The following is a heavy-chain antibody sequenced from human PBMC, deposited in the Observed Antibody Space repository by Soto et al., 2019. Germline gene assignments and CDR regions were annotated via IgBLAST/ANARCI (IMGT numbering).Heavy chain of an antibody. Sequence: QLHLVQSGAVVKKPGASVTVSCSASGYPVTAYYMHWVRQAPGRGLEWMGGINPATGAAKYTQTFQGRVTMTRDTSTSTVFMELSGLTSEDKAVFSCARGGGVGVAGSAAFDMWGQGTLVTVSS. J-gene: IGHJ3*02. CDR3: ARGGGVGVAGSAAFDM. CDR2: INPATGAA. CDR1: GYPVTAYY. D-gene: IGHD3-3*01. V-gene: IGHV1-2*02.